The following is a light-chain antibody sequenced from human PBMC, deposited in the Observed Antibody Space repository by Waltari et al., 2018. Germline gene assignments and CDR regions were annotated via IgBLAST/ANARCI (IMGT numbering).Light chain of an antibody. V-gene: IGLV1-40*01. CDR3: QSYDSSLSGSV. CDR2: GNS. J-gene: IGLJ2*01. Sequence: QSGLTQPPSVSGAPGPRVTIPCTGSSSNLGAGYDVHWYQLLPGTAPKLPIYGNSNRPSGVPDRFSGSKSGTSASLAITGLQAEDEADYYCQSYDSSLSGSVFGGGTKLTVL. CDR1: SSNLGAGYD.